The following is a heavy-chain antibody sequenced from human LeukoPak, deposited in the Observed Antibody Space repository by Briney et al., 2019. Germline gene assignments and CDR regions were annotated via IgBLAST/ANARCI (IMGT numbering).Heavy chain of an antibody. Sequence: ASVKVSCKASGYTFTSYYMHWVRQAPGQGLEWMGIINPSGGSTSYAQKFQGRVTMTRDTSTSTVYMELSSLRSEDTAVYYCARAAKSKSTTYKQLVLGYFDYWGQGTLLTVSS. CDR2: INPSGGST. V-gene: IGHV1-46*01. J-gene: IGHJ4*02. CDR3: ARAAKSKSTTYKQLVLGYFDY. CDR1: GYTFTSYY. D-gene: IGHD6-13*01.